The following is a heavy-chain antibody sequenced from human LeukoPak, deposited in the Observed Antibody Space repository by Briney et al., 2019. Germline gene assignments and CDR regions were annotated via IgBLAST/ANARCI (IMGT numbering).Heavy chain of an antibody. CDR3: AKALEMADY. J-gene: IGHJ4*02. CDR1: GFTFSNYG. D-gene: IGHD5-24*01. V-gene: IGHV3-23*01. CDR2: ISGSGGRT. Sequence: GGSLRLSCAASGFTFSNYGMSWVRQAPGKGLEWVSAISGSGGRTYHADSVKGRFTISRDNSKNTLYLQMNSLRAEDTAVYYCAKALEMADYWGQGTLVTVSS.